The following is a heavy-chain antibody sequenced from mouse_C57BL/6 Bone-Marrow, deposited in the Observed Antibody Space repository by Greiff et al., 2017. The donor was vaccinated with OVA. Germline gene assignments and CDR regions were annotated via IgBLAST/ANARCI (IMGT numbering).Heavy chain of an antibody. V-gene: IGHV5-4*03. CDR1: GFTFSSYA. CDR3: ARGPLYYDCTWFAY. Sequence: EVMLVESGGGLVKPGGSLKLSCAASGFTFSSYAMSWVRQTPEKRLEWVATISDGGSYTYYPDNVKGRFTISRDNAKNNLYLQMSHLKSEDTAMYYCARGPLYYDCTWFAYGGQGTLVTVSA. J-gene: IGHJ3*01. D-gene: IGHD2-4*01. CDR2: ISDGGSYT.